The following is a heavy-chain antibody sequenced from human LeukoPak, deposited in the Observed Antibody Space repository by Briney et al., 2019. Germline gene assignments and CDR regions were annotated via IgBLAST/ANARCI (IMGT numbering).Heavy chain of an antibody. Sequence: SETLSLTCTVSGGSISNYYWSWIRQPPGKGLECIGYIYYSGSSNYNPSLKSRVTISVDTSKNHFSLKLRSVTAADTAVYYCARDPSGSFFNWFDPWGQGTLVTVSS. CDR3: ARDPSGSFFNWFDP. J-gene: IGHJ5*02. CDR2: IYYSGSS. V-gene: IGHV4-59*01. D-gene: IGHD1-26*01. CDR1: GGSISNYY.